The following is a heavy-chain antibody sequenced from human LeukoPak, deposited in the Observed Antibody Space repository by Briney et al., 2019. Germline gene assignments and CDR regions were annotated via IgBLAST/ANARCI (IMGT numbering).Heavy chain of an antibody. Sequence: GGSLRLTCAASGFTFTSYAMSWVRQAPGKGLEWVANIKEDGSEKYYVDSVKGRFTISRDNAKNSLYLQMNSLRAEETAVYYCARDRLGYSYGGDWGQGTLVTVSS. D-gene: IGHD5-18*01. CDR3: ARDRLGYSYGGD. CDR1: GFTFTSYA. V-gene: IGHV3-7*01. J-gene: IGHJ4*02. CDR2: IKEDGSEK.